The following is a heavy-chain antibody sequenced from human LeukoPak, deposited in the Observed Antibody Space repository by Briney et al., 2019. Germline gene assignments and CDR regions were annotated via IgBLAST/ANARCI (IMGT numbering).Heavy chain of an antibody. CDR2: TSSSDAGT. Sequence: GGSLRLSCAASGFTFSSYAMSWVRQTPGKGLEWVAATSSSDAGTYHADSVRGRFTISRDNSKNTLYLQMNSLRAEDAAVYFCAKAPVTSCRGAYCYPFDSWGQGTLVTVSS. CDR1: GFTFSSYA. J-gene: IGHJ4*02. CDR3: AKAPVTSCRGAYCYPFDS. D-gene: IGHD2-21*01. V-gene: IGHV3-23*01.